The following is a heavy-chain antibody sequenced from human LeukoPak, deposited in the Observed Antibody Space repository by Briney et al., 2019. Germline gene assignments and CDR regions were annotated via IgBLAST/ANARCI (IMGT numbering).Heavy chain of an antibody. CDR2: ISAYNGNT. CDR1: DYTFTNYG. V-gene: IGHV1-18*01. D-gene: IGHD4/OR15-4a*01. CDR3: ARDSRTIDSSYYYYGMDV. Sequence: ASVEVSCKASDYTFTNYGISWVRQAPGQGLEWMGWISAYNGNTNYAQKLQGRVTMTTDAPTSTAYVELRSLRSGDTAVYYCARDSRTIDSSYYYYGMDVWGQGTTVTVSS. J-gene: IGHJ6*02.